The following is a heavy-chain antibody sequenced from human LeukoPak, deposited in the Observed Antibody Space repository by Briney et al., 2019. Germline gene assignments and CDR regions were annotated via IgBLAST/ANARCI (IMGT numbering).Heavy chain of an antibody. CDR2: ISSRSTYV. CDR3: ARSSPYSSSWYSAFDI. Sequence: GGSLRLSCAASGFTFSSYDMNWVPRAPGKGLEWFSSISSRSTYVYYADSVKGRFTISRDNAKNSLYLQMNSLRAEDTAVYYCARSSPYSSSWYSAFDIWGQGTMVTVSS. J-gene: IGHJ3*02. CDR1: GFTFSSYD. V-gene: IGHV3-21*01. D-gene: IGHD6-13*01.